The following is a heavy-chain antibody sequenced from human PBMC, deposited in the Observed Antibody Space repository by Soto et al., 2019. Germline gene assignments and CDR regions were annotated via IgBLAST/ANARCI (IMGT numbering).Heavy chain of an antibody. CDR3: AKGEMATIRNSFDP. D-gene: IGHD5-12*01. V-gene: IGHV3-23*01. J-gene: IGHJ5*02. CDR2: LSRSGGAT. Sequence: GGSLRLSCVISAFSLTSCSMSWVRQTPGKGLEWVSALSRSGGATYYADSVKGRFTISRDTSTNTLYLQMSNLRAEDTAIYYCAKGEMATIRNSFDPWGQGTLVTVSS. CDR1: AFSLTSCS.